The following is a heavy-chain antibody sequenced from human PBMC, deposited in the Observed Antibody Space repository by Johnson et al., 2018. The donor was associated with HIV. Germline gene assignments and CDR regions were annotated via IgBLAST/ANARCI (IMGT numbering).Heavy chain of an antibody. J-gene: IGHJ3*02. CDR3: ARVYARTHGAFDI. D-gene: IGHD2-2*01. Sequence: VQLVESGGGLVQPGGSLRLSCAASGFTFSSYWMSWVRQAPGKGLEWVTNIKQDGSEKYYVDSVKGRFTISRDNAKNSLYLQMNSLRAEDTAVYYCARVYARTHGAFDIWGQGTMVTVSS. V-gene: IGHV3-7*01. CDR1: GFTFSSYW. CDR2: IKQDGSEK.